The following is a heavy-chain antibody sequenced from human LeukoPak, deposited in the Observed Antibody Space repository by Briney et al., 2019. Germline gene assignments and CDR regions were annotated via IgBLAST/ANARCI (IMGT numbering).Heavy chain of an antibody. Sequence: KLGESLKISCKGSGYSFTSYWIGWVRQMPGKGLEWMGIIYSGDSDTRYSPSFQGQVTISADKSISTAYLQWSSLKASDTAMYYCARGQGVYCSSTSCPWVDYWGQGTLVTVSS. CDR3: ARGQGVYCSSTSCPWVDY. D-gene: IGHD2-2*01. CDR1: GYSFTSYW. V-gene: IGHV5-51*01. J-gene: IGHJ4*02. CDR2: IYSGDSDT.